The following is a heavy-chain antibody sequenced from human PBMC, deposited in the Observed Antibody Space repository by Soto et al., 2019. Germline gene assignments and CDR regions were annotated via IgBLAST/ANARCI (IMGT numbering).Heavy chain of an antibody. J-gene: IGHJ4*02. Sequence: PGGSLRLSCAASGFTFSSYGMHWVRQAPGKGLEWVAVISYDGSNKYYADSVKGRFTISRDNSKNTLYLQMNSLRAEDTAVYYCVARDSSSWYLDYWGQGTLVTVSS. CDR3: VARDSSSWYLDY. CDR2: ISYDGSNK. CDR1: GFTFSSYG. D-gene: IGHD6-13*01. V-gene: IGHV3-30*03.